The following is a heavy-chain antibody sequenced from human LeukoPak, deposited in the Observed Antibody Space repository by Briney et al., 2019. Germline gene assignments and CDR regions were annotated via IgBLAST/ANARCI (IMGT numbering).Heavy chain of an antibody. D-gene: IGHD2-15*01. CDR1: GGSISSYY. J-gene: IGHJ3*02. CDR3: ARHLAIYCSGGSCYSHDAFDI. V-gene: IGHV4-59*08. CDR2: IYYSGST. Sequence: SETLSLTCTVSGGSISSYYWSWIRQPPGKGLEWIGYIYYSGSTNYNPSLKSRVTISVDTSKNQFSLKLSSVTAADTAVYYCARHLAIYCSGGSCYSHDAFDIWGQGTMVTVSS.